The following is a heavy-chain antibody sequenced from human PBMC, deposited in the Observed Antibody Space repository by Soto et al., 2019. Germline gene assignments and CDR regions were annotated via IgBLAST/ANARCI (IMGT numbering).Heavy chain of an antibody. CDR3: ARDQSGYYTRDY. CDR2: IIPIFGTA. CDR1: GGTFSSYA. V-gene: IGHV1-69*13. Sequence: GASVQVSCQASGGTFSSYAISWVRQAPGQGLEWMGGIIPIFGTANYAQKFQGRVTITADESTSTAYMELSSLRSEDTAVYYCARDQSGYYTRDYWGQGTLVTVSS. D-gene: IGHD3-3*01. J-gene: IGHJ4*02.